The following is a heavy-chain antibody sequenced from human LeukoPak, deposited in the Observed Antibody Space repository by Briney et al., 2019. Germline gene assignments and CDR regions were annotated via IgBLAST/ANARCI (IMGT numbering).Heavy chain of an antibody. CDR3: ARWGDRRGGAFDI. CDR1: GFTFSTYT. D-gene: IGHD3-16*01. V-gene: IGHV3-21*01. J-gene: IGHJ3*02. CDR2: RSSSSWYI. Sequence: GGSLRLSCAASGFTFSTYTMNWVRQAPGKRLEWVSSRSSSSWYIHYADSVKGRFTISRDNAKNSLYLRMNSLRAEDTALYYCARWGDRRGGAFDIWGQGTMVTVSS.